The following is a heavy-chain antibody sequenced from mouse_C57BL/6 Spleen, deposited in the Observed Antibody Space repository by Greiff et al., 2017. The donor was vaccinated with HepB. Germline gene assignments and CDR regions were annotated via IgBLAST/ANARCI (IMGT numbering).Heavy chain of an antibody. D-gene: IGHD1-1*01. CDR1: GFNIKDYY. J-gene: IGHJ2*01. CDR3: ARSALNSYCYGSSPHFDY. V-gene: IGHV14-2*01. CDR2: IDPEDGET. Sequence: EVKLEESGAELVKPGASVKLSCTASGFNIKDYYMHWVKQRTEQGLEWIGRIDPEDGETKYAPKFQGKATITADTSSNTAYLQLSSLTSEDTAVYYCARSALNSYCYGSSPHFDYWGQGTTLTVSS.